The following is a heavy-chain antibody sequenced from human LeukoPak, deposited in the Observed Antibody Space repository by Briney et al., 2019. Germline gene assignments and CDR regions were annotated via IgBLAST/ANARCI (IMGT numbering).Heavy chain of an antibody. Sequence: GGSLRLSCAASGFTFSTCAINWVRQAPGKGLEWVSAISGSGGKTYYADSVKGRFTISRDNPKNTLYLQMNSLRPEDTAIYYCVYTGPTDSSGYIRYYDYWGQGTLVTVSS. CDR2: ISGSGGKT. J-gene: IGHJ4*02. V-gene: IGHV3-23*01. CDR3: VYTGPTDSSGYIRYYDY. D-gene: IGHD3-22*01. CDR1: GFTFSTCA.